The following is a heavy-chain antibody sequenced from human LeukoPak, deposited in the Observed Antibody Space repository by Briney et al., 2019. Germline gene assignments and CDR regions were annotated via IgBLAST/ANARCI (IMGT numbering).Heavy chain of an antibody. J-gene: IGHJ3*02. CDR3: ARAIPRLRFDAFDI. CDR2: ISSSSSTI. V-gene: IGHV3-48*02. Sequence: PGGSLRLSCAASGFISSSYSMNWVRQAPGKGLEWVSYISSSSSTIYYADSVKGRFTISRDNAKNSLYLQMNSLRDEDTAVYYCARAIPRLRFDAFDIWGQGTMVTVSS. D-gene: IGHD4-17*01. CDR1: GFISSSYS.